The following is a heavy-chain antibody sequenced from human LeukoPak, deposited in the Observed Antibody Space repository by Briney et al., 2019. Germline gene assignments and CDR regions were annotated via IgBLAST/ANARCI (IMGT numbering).Heavy chain of an antibody. Sequence: GASVKVSCKASGYTFTSYGISWVRQAPGQGLEWMGWISAYNGNTNYAQKLQGRVTMTTDTSTSTAYMELRSLRSDDTAVYYCARDRAIRSLVGATYGGDYWGQGTLVTVSS. J-gene: IGHJ4*02. CDR1: GYTFTSYG. D-gene: IGHD1-26*01. CDR2: ISAYNGNT. CDR3: ARDRAIRSLVGATYGGDY. V-gene: IGHV1-18*01.